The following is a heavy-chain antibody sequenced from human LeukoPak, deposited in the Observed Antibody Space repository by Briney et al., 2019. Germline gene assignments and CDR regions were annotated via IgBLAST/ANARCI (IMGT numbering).Heavy chain of an antibody. CDR2: MYYSGST. V-gene: IGHV4-30-4*01. J-gene: IGHJ5*02. CDR1: GGSISSGDYY. CDR3: ARPYYYDSRIDP. D-gene: IGHD3-22*01. Sequence: SETLSLTCTVSGGSISSGDYYWSWIRQPPGKGLEWVAYMYYSGSTYYNPSLKSRVTMSADTSKNQFSLKLSSVTAADTAVYYCARPYYYDSRIDPWGQGTLVTVSS.